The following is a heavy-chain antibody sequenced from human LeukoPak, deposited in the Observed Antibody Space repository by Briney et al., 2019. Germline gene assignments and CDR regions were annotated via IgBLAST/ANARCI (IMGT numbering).Heavy chain of an antibody. V-gene: IGHV4-61*02. J-gene: IGHJ4*02. CDR2: IYTSGST. Sequence: SETLSLTCTVSGGSISSGSYYWSWIRQPAGKGLEWIGRIYTSGSTNYNPSLESRVTISVDTSKNQFSLKLSSVTAADTAVYYCARATMFGDYFDYWGQGTLVTVSS. D-gene: IGHD3-10*02. CDR1: GGSISSGSYY. CDR3: ARATMFGDYFDY.